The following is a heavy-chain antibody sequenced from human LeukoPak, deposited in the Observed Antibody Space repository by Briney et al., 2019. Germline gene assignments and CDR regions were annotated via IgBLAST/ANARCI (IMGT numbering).Heavy chain of an antibody. CDR1: GFTFSSYS. Sequence: TGGSLRLSCAASGFTFSSYSMNWVRQAPGKGLEWVSSISSSSSYIYYADSVKGRFTISRDNAKNSLYLQMNSLRAEDTAVYYCARDRAYDILTGYYNGGDYFDYWGQGTLVTVSS. D-gene: IGHD3-9*01. J-gene: IGHJ4*02. CDR2: ISSSSSYI. V-gene: IGHV3-21*01. CDR3: ARDRAYDILTGYYNGGDYFDY.